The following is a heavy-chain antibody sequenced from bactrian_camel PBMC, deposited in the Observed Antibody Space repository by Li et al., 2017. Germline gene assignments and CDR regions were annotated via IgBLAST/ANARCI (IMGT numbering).Heavy chain of an antibody. V-gene: IGHV3S53*01. J-gene: IGHJ4*01. CDR2: ISSGGSI. CDR1: GHANC. D-gene: IGHD3*01. Sequence: HVQLVESGGGLVQAGGSLRLSCAVSGHANCMGWFRQAPGKEREGVATISSGGSITYADSVKGRFTISRDNAKDTLYLQMNSLKIEDTAVYYCALGSSRQATMTALGKGTQVTVS.